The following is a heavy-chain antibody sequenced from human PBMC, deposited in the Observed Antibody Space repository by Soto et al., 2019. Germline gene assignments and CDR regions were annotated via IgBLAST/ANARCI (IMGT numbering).Heavy chain of an antibody. V-gene: IGHV3-21*01. CDR2: ISSSSSYI. CDR1: GFTFSSYR. CDR3: ARGIVGATRYFQH. J-gene: IGHJ1*01. Sequence: GSLRLSCAASGFTFSSYRMNWVRQAPGKGLEWVSSISSSSSYIYYADSVKGRFTISRDNAKNSLYLQMNSLRAEDTAVYYCARGIVGATRYFQHWGQGTLVAVSS. D-gene: IGHD1-26*01.